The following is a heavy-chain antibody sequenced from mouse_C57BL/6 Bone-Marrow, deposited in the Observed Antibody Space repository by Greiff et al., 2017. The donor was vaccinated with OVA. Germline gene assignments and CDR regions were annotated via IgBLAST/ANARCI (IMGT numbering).Heavy chain of an antibody. Sequence: VQLQQSGPELVKPGASVKIPCKASGYTFTDYNMDWVKQSHGKSLEWIGDINPNNGGTIYNQKFKGKATLTVDKSSSTAYMELRSLTSEDTAVYYCASSNYRGAWFAYWGQGTLVTVSA. CDR1: GYTFTDYN. CDR2: INPNNGGT. CDR3: ASSNYRGAWFAY. D-gene: IGHD2-5*01. J-gene: IGHJ3*01. V-gene: IGHV1-18*01.